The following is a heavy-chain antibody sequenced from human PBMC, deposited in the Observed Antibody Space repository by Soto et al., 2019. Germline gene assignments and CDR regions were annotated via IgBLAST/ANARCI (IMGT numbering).Heavy chain of an antibody. CDR1: GGSISSYY. Sequence: PSETLSLTCTVPGGSISSYYWSWIRQPPGKGLEWIGYIYYSGSTNYNPSLKSRVTISVDTSKNQFSLKLSSVTAADTAVYYCARGVSSSSGDFDYWGQGTLVTVSS. CDR3: ARGVSSSSGDFDY. V-gene: IGHV4-59*01. CDR2: IYYSGST. D-gene: IGHD6-6*01. J-gene: IGHJ4*02.